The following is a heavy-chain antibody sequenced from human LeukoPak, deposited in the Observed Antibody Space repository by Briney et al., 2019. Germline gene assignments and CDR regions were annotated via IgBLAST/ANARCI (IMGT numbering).Heavy chain of an antibody. V-gene: IGHV1-2*02. CDR3: ARDLSSGIFDY. CDR2: INPNSGGT. D-gene: IGHD3-10*02. Sequence: ASVKVSCKASGYTFTSYYMHWVRQAPGQGLEWMGWINPNSGGTNYAQKFQGRVTMTRDTSIGTAHMELSRLRSDDTAVYYCARDLSSGIFDYWGQGTLVTVSS. CDR1: GYTFTSYY. J-gene: IGHJ4*02.